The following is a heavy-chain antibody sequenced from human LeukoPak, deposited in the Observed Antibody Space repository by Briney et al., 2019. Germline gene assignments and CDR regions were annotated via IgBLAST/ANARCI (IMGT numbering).Heavy chain of an antibody. CDR3: ANEVRPNDY. CDR2: IGAGGTFT. V-gene: IGHV3-23*01. J-gene: IGHJ4*02. Sequence: GGSLRLSCTASGFTFSSYAMNWVRQAPGKGLEWVSGIGAGGTFTYYADSVKGRFTISRDNSKNTLYLQMNSLRAEDTALYFCANEVRPNDYWGQGTLVTVSS. D-gene: IGHD4/OR15-4a*01. CDR1: GFTFSSYA.